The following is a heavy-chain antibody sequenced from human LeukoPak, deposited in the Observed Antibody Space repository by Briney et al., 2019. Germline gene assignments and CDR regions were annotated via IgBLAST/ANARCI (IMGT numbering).Heavy chain of an antibody. J-gene: IGHJ6*04. CDR2: ISSSSSYI. V-gene: IGHV3-21*01. Sequence: GGSLRLSCAASGFTFSSYAMSWVRQAPGKGLEWVSSISSSSSYIYYADSVKGRFTISRDNAKNSLYLQMNSLRAEDTAVYYCARAAGYCSSTTCYAAMDVWGKGTTATVSS. CDR1: GFTFSSYA. CDR3: ARAAGYCSSTTCYAAMDV. D-gene: IGHD2-2*01.